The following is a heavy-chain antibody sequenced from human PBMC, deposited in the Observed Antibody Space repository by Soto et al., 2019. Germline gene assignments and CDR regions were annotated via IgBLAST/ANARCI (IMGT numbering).Heavy chain of an antibody. J-gene: IGHJ4*02. CDR2: IYPGDSDT. CDR1: GDSFTSYW. Sequence: PLEPLMISSKSPGDSFTSYWTGWVRQMPGKGLEWMGIIYPGDSDTRYSPSFQGQVTISADKSISTAYLQWSSMKASDTAMYYCARQNYDYWGQGTLVTVSS. CDR3: ARQNYDY. V-gene: IGHV5-51*01.